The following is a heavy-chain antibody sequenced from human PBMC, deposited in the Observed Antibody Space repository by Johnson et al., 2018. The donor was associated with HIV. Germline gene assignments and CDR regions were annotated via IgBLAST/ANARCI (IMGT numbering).Heavy chain of an antibody. CDR2: ISFDGNNK. D-gene: IGHD6-19*01. CDR3: AKVPKAVAGTDAFDI. J-gene: IGHJ3*02. V-gene: IGHV3-30*18. Sequence: QVQLVESGGGVVQPGRSLRLSCAASGFTFSSYGMHWVRQAPGKGLEWVAVISFDGNNKHYADSVRGRFTISRDNSKNTLYLQMNSLRDEDTAVYYCAKVPKAVAGTDAFDIWGQGTMVTVSS. CDR1: GFTFSSYG.